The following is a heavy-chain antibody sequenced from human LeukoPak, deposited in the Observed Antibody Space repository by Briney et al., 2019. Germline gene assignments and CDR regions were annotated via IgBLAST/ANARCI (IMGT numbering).Heavy chain of an antibody. Sequence: SETLSLTCTVSGGSISSGGYYWSWIRQPPGKGLEWIGYIYHSGSTYYNPSLKSRVTISVDRSKNQFSLKLSSVTAADTAVYYCARNGCSGGSCYPWGQGTLVTVSS. V-gene: IGHV4-30-2*01. D-gene: IGHD2-15*01. CDR1: GGSISSGGYY. CDR3: ARNGCSGGSCYP. CDR2: IYHSGST. J-gene: IGHJ5*02.